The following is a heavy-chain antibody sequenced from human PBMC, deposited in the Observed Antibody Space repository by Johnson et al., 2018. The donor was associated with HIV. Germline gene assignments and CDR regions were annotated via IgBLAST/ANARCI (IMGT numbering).Heavy chain of an antibody. Sequence: VQLVESGGGVVQPGRSLRLSCAASGFTFSSYALHWVRPAPGKGLEWVAVISYDGSNKYYADSVKGRFTNSRDNSKNTLYLQMNSLRAEDTAVYYCARDNFGGLNSFDYWGQGT. CDR1: GFTFSSYA. J-gene: IGHJ4*03. V-gene: IGHV3-30-3*01. CDR3: ARDNFGGLNSFDY. CDR2: ISYDGSNK. D-gene: IGHD3-10*01.